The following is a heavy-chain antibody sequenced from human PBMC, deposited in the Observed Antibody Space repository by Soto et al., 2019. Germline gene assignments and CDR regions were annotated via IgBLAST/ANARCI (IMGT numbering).Heavy chain of an antibody. CDR2: ITSTSSTK. Sequence: PGGFLRLSCAASGFTFSSHAMNWVRQAPGKGLEWLSYITSTSSTKHYAASVECRFTISRDNAKNSLYLQMNSLRDEDTAVYYCARRITMVRGPYYYYAMDVWGQGTTVTVSS. J-gene: IGHJ6*02. V-gene: IGHV3-48*02. D-gene: IGHD3-10*01. CDR3: ARRITMVRGPYYYYAMDV. CDR1: GFTFSSHA.